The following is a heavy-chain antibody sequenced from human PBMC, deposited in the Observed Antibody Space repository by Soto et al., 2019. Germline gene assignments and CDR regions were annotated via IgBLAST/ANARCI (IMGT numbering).Heavy chain of an antibody. CDR2: ISSSGSTI. Sequence: GGSLRLSCAASGFTFSDYYMSWIRQAPGKGLEWVSYISSSGSTIYYADYVKGRFTLSRDNAKNSLYLQMNSLRAEDTAVYYCARDRNTIFGVVSGNYYYYYMDVWGKGTTVTVSS. D-gene: IGHD3-3*01. CDR1: GFTFSDYY. CDR3: ARDRNTIFGVVSGNYYYYYMDV. V-gene: IGHV3-11*01. J-gene: IGHJ6*03.